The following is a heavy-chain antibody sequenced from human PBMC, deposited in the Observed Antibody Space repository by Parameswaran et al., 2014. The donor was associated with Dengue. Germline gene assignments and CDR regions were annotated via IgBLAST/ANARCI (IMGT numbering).Heavy chain of an antibody. Sequence: KWIRHAPGKGLEFLSHITVTSDRKYYADSVRGRFTISRDDDKNLLFLQMNSLRDDDTAVYFCATDHGWTFDHWSQGTLVTVSS. D-gene: IGHD6-19*01. CDR3: ATDHGWTFDH. CDR2: ITVTSDRK. V-gene: IGHV3-48*02. J-gene: IGHJ4*02.